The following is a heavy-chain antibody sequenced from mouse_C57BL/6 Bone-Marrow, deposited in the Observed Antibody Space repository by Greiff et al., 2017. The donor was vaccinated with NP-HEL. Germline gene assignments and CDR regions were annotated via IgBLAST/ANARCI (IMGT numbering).Heavy chain of an antibody. J-gene: IGHJ2*01. Sequence: QVQLQQPGAELVRPGSSVKLSCKASGYTFTSYWMHWVKQRPIQGLEWIGNIDPSDSETHYNQKFKDKATLNVDKSSSTAYMQLSSLTSEDSAVYYCARGGLTGSSYYFDYWGQGTTLTVSS. CDR1: GYTFTSYW. CDR2: IDPSDSET. D-gene: IGHD4-1*01. CDR3: ARGGLTGSSYYFDY. V-gene: IGHV1-52*01.